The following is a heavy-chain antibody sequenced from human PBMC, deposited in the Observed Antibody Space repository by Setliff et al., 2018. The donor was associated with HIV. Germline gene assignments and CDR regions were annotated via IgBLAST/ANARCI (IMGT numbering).Heavy chain of an antibody. D-gene: IGHD6-19*01. CDR1: GYNFITFG. CDR3: ARGSAPIIVVAASLDI. CDR2: ISTYSGKT. V-gene: IGHV1-18*01. Sequence: ASAKVSCKASGYNFITFGINWVRQAPGQGLEWMGRISTYSGKTDYAEKFQGRLTMTMDTSTRTVFMELRSLTLDDTSVYYCARGSAPIIVVAASLDIWGQGTLVTVSS. J-gene: IGHJ4*01.